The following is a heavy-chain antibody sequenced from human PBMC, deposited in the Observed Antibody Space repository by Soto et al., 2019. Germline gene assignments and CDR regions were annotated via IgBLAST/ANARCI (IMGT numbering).Heavy chain of an antibody. CDR2: INHSGST. J-gene: IGHJ6*02. D-gene: IGHD3-10*01. Sequence: SATLSLTCAVYGGSFSGYYWSWIRQPPGKGLERIGEINHSGSTNYNPSLKSRVTISVDTSKNQFSLKLSSVTAADTAVYYCAIDYYGSGSFNKRDYYYYGMDVWGQGTTVTVSS. CDR1: GGSFSGYY. CDR3: AIDYYGSGSFNKRDYYYYGMDV. V-gene: IGHV4-34*01.